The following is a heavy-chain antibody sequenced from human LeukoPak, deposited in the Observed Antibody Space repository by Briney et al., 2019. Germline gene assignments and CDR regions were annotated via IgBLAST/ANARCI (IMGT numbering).Heavy chain of an antibody. CDR3: SSTTYYYDRSGYYNYYYYYMDV. J-gene: IGHJ6*03. D-gene: IGHD3-22*01. Sequence: PSETLSLTCTVSGGSISSSSYYRGWIRQPPGKGLEWIGSIYYSGGTYYNPSPKSRVTISVDTSKNQFSLKLSSVTAADTAVYYCSSTTYYYDRSGYYNYYYYYMDVWGKGTTVTISS. V-gene: IGHV4-39*07. CDR2: IYYSGGT. CDR1: GGSISSSSYY.